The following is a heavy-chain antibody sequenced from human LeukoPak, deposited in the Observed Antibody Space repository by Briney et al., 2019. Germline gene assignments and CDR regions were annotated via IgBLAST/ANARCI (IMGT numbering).Heavy chain of an antibody. J-gene: IGHJ4*02. CDR1: GGSSSNYY. CDR2: IYYSGST. CDR3: ATHAAYSGYDVNDY. D-gene: IGHD5-12*01. Sequence: SETLSLTCSVSGGSSSNYYWSWIRQPPGRGLEWIGYIYYSGSTNSNASLKSRVTIFVDPSKNQFSLRLSSVTAADTAVYYCATHAAYSGYDVNDYWGQGTLVTVSS. V-gene: IGHV4-59*08.